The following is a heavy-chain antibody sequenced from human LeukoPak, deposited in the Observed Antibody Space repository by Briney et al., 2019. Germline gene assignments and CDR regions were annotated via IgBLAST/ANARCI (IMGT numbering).Heavy chain of an antibody. J-gene: IGHJ3*02. CDR3: ARATPSDIVVVVAASDAFDI. CDR2: IIPILGIA. CDR1: GGTFSSYA. Sequence: ASVKVSCKASGGTFSSYAISWVRQAPGQGLEWMGRIIPILGIANYAQKFQGRVTITADKSTSTAYMELSSLRSEDTAVYYCARATPSDIVVVVAASDAFDIWGQGTMVTVSS. D-gene: IGHD2-15*01. V-gene: IGHV1-69*04.